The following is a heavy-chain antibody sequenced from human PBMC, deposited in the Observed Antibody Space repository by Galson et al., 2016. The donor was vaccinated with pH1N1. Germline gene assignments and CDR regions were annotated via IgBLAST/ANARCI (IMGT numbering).Heavy chain of an antibody. Sequence: SVKVSCKVSGVTFSTFTITWVRQAPGQGLEWMGRIIPILGMTNYAQNFQGRVTITADQSTTTAYMELSSLRSEDTAVYYCANWNDGGDDSWGQGTLVTVSS. D-gene: IGHD1-1*01. V-gene: IGHV1-69*02. CDR2: IIPILGMT. J-gene: IGHJ4*02. CDR3: ANWNDGGDDS. CDR1: GVTFSTFT.